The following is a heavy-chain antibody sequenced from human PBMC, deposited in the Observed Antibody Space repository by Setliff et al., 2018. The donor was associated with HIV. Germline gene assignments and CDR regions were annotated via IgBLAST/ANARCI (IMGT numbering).Heavy chain of an antibody. V-gene: IGHV4-34*01. D-gene: IGHD1-20*01. CDR1: GGSFSGHY. J-gene: IGHJ4*02. CDR2: IYHSGAT. Sequence: SETLSLTCAVYGGSFSGHYWSWIRQPPGRGLQWIGEIYHSGATTYNPSLKGRATISVDRSKNQFSLKLTSLTTSDVGLYYCARTRALNASNWNPFDYWGQGTLVTVSS. CDR3: ARTRALNASNWNPFDY.